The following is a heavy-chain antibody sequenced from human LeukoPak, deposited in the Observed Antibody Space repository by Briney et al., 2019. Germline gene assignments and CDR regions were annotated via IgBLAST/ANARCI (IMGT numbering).Heavy chain of an antibody. CDR1: GFTFSRYW. D-gene: IGHD1-26*01. V-gene: IGHV3-74*01. CDR2: INSDGSDI. Sequence: PGGSLRLSCAASGFTFSRYWMHWVRQAPGKGLGWVSRINSDGSDITYADSVKGRFTISRDNAKNTVYLQMNSLRAEDTAVYYCARGSLGDGSLLIDYWGQGTLVTVSS. CDR3: ARGSLGDGSLLIDY. J-gene: IGHJ4*02.